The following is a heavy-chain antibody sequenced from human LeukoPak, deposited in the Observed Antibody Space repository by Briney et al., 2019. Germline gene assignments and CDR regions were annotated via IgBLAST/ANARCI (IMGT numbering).Heavy chain of an antibody. CDR3: AKDRGGSHDAFDI. Sequence: PGGSLRLSCAASGFTFDDYAMHWVRPAPGKGLEWVSGISWNSGSIGYADSVKGRFTISRDNSKNTLYLQMNSLTTEDTAVYYCAKDRGGSHDAFDIWGQGTMVTVSS. CDR2: ISWNSGSI. D-gene: IGHD1-26*01. CDR1: GFTFDDYA. V-gene: IGHV3-9*01. J-gene: IGHJ3*02.